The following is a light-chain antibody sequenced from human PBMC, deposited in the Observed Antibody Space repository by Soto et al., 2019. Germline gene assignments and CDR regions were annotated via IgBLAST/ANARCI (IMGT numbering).Light chain of an antibody. J-gene: IGLJ1*01. Sequence: QSVMTQPPSVSAAPGQTVTISCSGSSSNIGGNSVSWYQQLPGTAPKLLIYDDNKRPSGIPDRISGSKSGTSATLGITGFQTGDEADYYCGSWDSSLSAYVFGTGTKLTVL. V-gene: IGLV1-51*01. CDR3: GSWDSSLSAYV. CDR1: SSNIGGNS. CDR2: DDN.